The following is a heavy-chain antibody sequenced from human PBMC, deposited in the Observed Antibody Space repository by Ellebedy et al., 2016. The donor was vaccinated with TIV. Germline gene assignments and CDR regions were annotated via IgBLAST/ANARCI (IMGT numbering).Heavy chain of an antibody. CDR1: GFTFGSFA. V-gene: IGHV3-23*01. J-gene: IGHJ4*02. Sequence: GESLKISCAASGFTFGSFAMHWVRQAPGKGLGWLSVISGDGRRAYHADSVKGRFTLTRDHSKKPLYLEMKRLRTEDTAVYYSAKGSSSRFNYDRVGFEYWGQGTLVTVSS. D-gene: IGHD3-22*01. CDR3: AKGSSSRFNYDRVGFEY. CDR2: ISGDGRRA.